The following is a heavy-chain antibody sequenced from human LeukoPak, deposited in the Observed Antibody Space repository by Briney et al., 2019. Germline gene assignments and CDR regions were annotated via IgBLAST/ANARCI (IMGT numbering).Heavy chain of an antibody. V-gene: IGHV3-30*02. CDR1: GFTFSSYG. CDR2: IWYDGSNK. CDR3: AKDRGLPPFGGVIASGY. Sequence: SGGSLRLSCAASGFTFSSYGMHWVRQAPGKGLEWVAVIWYDGSNKYYADSVKGRFTISRDNSKNTLYLQMNSLRAEDTAAYYCAKDRGLPPFGGVIASGYWGQGTLVTVSS. J-gene: IGHJ4*02. D-gene: IGHD3-16*02.